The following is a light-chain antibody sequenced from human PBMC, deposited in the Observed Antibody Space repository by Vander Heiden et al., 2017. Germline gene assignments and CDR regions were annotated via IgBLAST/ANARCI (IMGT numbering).Light chain of an antibody. CDR1: QSVSSN. Sequence: EIVMTQSPATLPVSPGERATISCRASQSVSSNFAWYQQKPGQAPRLLIYGASTRATGIPARFSGSGSGTDFTLTISSLQSEDFAVYYCRQYNNWPPWTFGQGTKVEIK. CDR2: GAS. CDR3: RQYNNWPPWT. V-gene: IGKV3-15*01. J-gene: IGKJ1*01.